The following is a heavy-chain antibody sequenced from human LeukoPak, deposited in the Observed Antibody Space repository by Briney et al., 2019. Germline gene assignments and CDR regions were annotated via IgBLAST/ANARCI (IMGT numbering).Heavy chain of an antibody. D-gene: IGHD6-13*01. CDR2: ISAYNGNT. CDR3: VHSSSWYEVGY. Sequence: ASVKVSCKASGYTFTSYGISWVRQAPGQGLEWMGWISAYNGNTNYAQKLQGRVTMTIDTSTSTAYMELRSLRSDDTAVYYCVHSSSWYEVGYWGQGTLVTVSS. V-gene: IGHV1-18*01. J-gene: IGHJ4*02. CDR1: GYTFTSYG.